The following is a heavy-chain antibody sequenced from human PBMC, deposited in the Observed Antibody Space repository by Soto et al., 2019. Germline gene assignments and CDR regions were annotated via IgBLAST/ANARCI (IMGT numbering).Heavy chain of an antibody. CDR1: GGSISSGGYY. CDR3: ASQASGWYPDY. Sequence: QVQLQESGPGLVKPSQTLSLTCTVSGGSISSGGYYWSWLRQHPGKGLEWIGYIFDSGTTYYNPSLKSRVTISVVPSESQFSLRLTSVTATDTAVYYCASQASGWYPDYWGQGTLVTVSS. J-gene: IGHJ4*02. CDR2: IFDSGTT. V-gene: IGHV4-31*03. D-gene: IGHD6-19*01.